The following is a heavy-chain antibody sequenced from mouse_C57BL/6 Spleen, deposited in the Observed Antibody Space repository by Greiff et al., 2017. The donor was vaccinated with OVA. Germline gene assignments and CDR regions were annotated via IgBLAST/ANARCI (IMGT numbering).Heavy chain of an antibody. Sequence: EVQVVESEGGLVQPGSSMKLSCTASGFTFSDYYMAWVRQVPEKGLEWVANINYDGSSTYYLDSLKSRFIISRDNAKNILYLQMSSLKSEDTATYYCARDYGSLWYFDVWGTGTTVTVSS. CDR3: ARDYGSLWYFDV. J-gene: IGHJ1*03. D-gene: IGHD1-1*01. CDR1: GFTFSDYY. CDR2: INYDGSST. V-gene: IGHV5-16*01.